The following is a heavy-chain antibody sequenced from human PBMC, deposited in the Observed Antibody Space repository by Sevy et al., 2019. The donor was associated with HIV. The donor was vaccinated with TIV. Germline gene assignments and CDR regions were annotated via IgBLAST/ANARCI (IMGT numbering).Heavy chain of an antibody. CDR2: IYSGGST. D-gene: IGHD3-10*01. CDR1: GFTVSSNY. CDR3: ARGNIIDAFDI. V-gene: IGHV3-53*01. J-gene: IGHJ3*02. Sequence: GGSLRLSCAASGFTVSSNYMSWVRQAPGKGLEWVSVIYSGGSTYYAYSVKGRFTISRDNSKNTLYLQMNSLRAEDTAVYYCARGNIIDAFDIWGQGTMVTVSS.